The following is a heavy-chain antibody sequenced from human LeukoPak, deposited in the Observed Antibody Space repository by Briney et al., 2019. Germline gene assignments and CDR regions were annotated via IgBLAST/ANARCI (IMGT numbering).Heavy chain of an antibody. CDR3: AREGYCSSTRCYEAGLDV. J-gene: IGHJ6*02. Sequence: PGGSLRLSCAASGFTFDDYGMSWVRQAPGKGLEWVSGINWNGGSTGYADSVKGRFTISRDNAKNSLFLQMNSLRAEDTALYYCAREGYCSSTRCYEAGLDVWGQGTTVTVSS. D-gene: IGHD2-2*01. CDR2: INWNGGST. CDR1: GFTFDDYG. V-gene: IGHV3-20*04.